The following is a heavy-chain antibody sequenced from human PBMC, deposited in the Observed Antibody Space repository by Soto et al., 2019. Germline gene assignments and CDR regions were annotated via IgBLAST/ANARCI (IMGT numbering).Heavy chain of an antibody. CDR1: GGSSSSYY. CDR2: IYYSGST. CDR3: ARGYCSGGSCYWGVYYMDV. Sequence: PSETLSLTCTVSGGSSSSYYWSWIRQPPGKGLEWIGYIYYSGSTNYNPSLKSRVTISVDTSKNQFSLKLSSVTAADTAVYYCARGYCSGGSCYWGVYYMDVWGKGTTVTVSS. J-gene: IGHJ6*03. D-gene: IGHD2-15*01. V-gene: IGHV4-59*01.